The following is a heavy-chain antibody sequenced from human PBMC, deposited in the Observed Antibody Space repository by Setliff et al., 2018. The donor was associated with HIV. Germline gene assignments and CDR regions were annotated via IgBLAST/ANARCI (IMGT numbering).Heavy chain of an antibody. V-gene: IGHV1-69*13. CDR1: GGTFRKYA. Sequence: GASVKVSCKASGGTFRKYAISWVRQAPGQGLEWMGGIITIFGIANYAQVRDRVTISADESTNTAHMELRSLTSEDTAAYYCTRGDLYGLFEFWGPGTLVTVSS. CDR3: TRGDLYGLFEF. CDR2: IITIFGIA. D-gene: IGHD3-16*01. J-gene: IGHJ4*02.